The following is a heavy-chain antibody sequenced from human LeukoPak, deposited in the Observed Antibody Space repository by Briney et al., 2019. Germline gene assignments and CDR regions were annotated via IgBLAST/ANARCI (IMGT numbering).Heavy chain of an antibody. CDR1: GFTFSSYA. CDR2: ISGSGGST. V-gene: IGHV3-23*01. D-gene: IGHD2-2*01. J-gene: IGHJ4*02. CDR3: AREEGPYVVSSTYFDY. Sequence: PGGSLRLSCAASGFTFSSYAMSWVRQAPGKGLEWVSGISGSGGSTYYADSVKGRFTISRDNSKNTLYVQMNSLRAEDTAVYYCAREEGPYVVSSTYFDYWGQGTLVTVSS.